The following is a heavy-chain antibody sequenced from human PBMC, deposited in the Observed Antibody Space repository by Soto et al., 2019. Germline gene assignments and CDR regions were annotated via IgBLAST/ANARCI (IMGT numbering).Heavy chain of an antibody. D-gene: IGHD5-12*01. Sequence: SETLSLSCAVSGDSISSMNWWSWVRQPPGKGLEWIGSIYYSGSTYYNPSLKSRVTISVDTSKNQFSLKLSSVTAADTAVYYCARLARDGYNGYWGQGTLVTVSS. CDR2: IYYSGST. J-gene: IGHJ4*02. V-gene: IGHV4-39*01. CDR3: ARLARDGYNGY. CDR1: GDSISSMNW.